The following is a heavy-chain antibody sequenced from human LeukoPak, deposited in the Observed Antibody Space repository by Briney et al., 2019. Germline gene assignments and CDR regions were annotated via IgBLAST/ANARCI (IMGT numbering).Heavy chain of an antibody. CDR1: GFTSSNYA. CDR3: ARAYGSGSTFHPDY. V-gene: IGHV3-7*04. CDR2: TKQDGSEK. D-gene: IGHD3-10*01. J-gene: IGHJ4*02. Sequence: GGSLRLSCAASGFTSSNYAMTWVRQAPGKGLEWVANTKQDGSEKYYVDSVKGRFTISRDNSKNTLYLQMNSLRGEDTAVYYCARAYGSGSTFHPDYWGQGTLVTVSS.